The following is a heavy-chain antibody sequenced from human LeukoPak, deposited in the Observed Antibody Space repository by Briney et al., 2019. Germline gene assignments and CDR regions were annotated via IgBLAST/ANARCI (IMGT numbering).Heavy chain of an antibody. CDR1: GFTFSSYS. CDR3: ARDRAVRGVGFDY. CDR2: ISSSSSYI. Sequence: RGGSLRLSCAASGFTFSSYSMNWVRQALGKGLEWVSSISSSSSYIYYADSVKGRFTISRDNAKNSLYLQMNSLRAEDTAVYYCARDRAVRGVGFDYWGQGTLVTVSS. J-gene: IGHJ4*02. V-gene: IGHV3-21*01. D-gene: IGHD3-10*01.